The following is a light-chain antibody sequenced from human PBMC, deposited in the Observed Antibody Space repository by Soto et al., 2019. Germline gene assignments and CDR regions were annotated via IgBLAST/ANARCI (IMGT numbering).Light chain of an antibody. J-gene: IGLJ2*01. Sequence: QSAPTQPRSVSGSPGQSVTISCTGTSSDVGGYNFVSWYQQHPGKVPKLMIYDVTKRPSGVPDRFSGSKSGNTASLTISGLQAEDEADYYCCSYAGSSPIFGGGTKLTVL. V-gene: IGLV2-11*01. CDR3: CSYAGSSPI. CDR2: DVT. CDR1: SSDVGGYNF.